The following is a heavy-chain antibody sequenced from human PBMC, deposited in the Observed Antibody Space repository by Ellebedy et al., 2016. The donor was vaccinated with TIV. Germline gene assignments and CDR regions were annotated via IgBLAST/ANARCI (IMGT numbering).Heavy chain of an antibody. CDR3: TRGGPKGEDN. CDR1: GYTFTNFD. J-gene: IGHJ4*02. Sequence: AASVKVSCKASGYTFTNFDINWVRQASGQGLEWTGWMNPKSGDTVYSQKFQGRVTMTTNTPMTTAYMDLTDLTSEDTAVYYCTRGGPKGEDNWGQGTKVIVSS. V-gene: IGHV1-8*01. CDR2: MNPKSGDT.